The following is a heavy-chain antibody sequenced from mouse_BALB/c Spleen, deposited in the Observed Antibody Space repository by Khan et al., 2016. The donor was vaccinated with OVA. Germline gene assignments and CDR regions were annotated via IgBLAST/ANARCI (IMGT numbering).Heavy chain of an antibody. CDR1: GYTFSTYW. J-gene: IGHJ2*01. CDR2: INPTSGYT. V-gene: IGHV1-7*01. CDR3: TRDRIDY. Sequence: QVQLQQSGAALAKPGASVKMSCKASGYTFSTYWMHWVKQRPGQGLEWIGYINPTSGYTDYNEKFKDKAILSADKSSSTAYMQLSRLTSEDSAVYYCTRDRIDYWGQGTTLTVSS.